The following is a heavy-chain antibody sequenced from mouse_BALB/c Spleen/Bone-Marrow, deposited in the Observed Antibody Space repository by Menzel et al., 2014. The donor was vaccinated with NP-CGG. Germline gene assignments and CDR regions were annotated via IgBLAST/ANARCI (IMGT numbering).Heavy chain of an antibody. Sequence: VQLQRSGAELVKPGASVKLSCKASGYTFTRYWMHWVKQRPGQGLEWIGEINPSNGRTNYNEKFKSKATLTVDKSSNTAYMQLSSLTSEDSAVYYCARWLLQYFDVWGAGTTVTVSS. CDR3: ARWLLQYFDV. J-gene: IGHJ1*01. V-gene: IGHV1S81*02. D-gene: IGHD2-3*01. CDR2: INPSNGRT. CDR1: GYTFTRYW.